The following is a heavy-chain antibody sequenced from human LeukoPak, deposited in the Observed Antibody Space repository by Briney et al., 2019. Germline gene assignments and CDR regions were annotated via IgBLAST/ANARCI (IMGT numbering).Heavy chain of an antibody. V-gene: IGHV3-66*02. J-gene: IGHJ3*02. CDR2: IYSGGST. CDR3: ARAGTDYPDAFDI. CDR1: GFTVSSNY. Sequence: GGSLRLSCAASGFTVSSNYMSWVRQAPGKGLEWVSVIYSGGSTYYADSVKGRFTISRDNSKNTLYLQMNSLRDEDTAVYYCARAGTDYPDAFDIWGQGTMVTVSS. D-gene: IGHD4/OR15-4a*01.